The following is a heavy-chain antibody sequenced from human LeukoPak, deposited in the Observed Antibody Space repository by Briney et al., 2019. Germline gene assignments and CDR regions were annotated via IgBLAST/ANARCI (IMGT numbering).Heavy chain of an antibody. V-gene: IGHV3-33*01. Sequence: GGSLRLSCAASGFTFRDYVMHWVRQAPGNGLEWVAIIWFDGTNDVYAESVKDRFTISKDNSKNTLFLQMDSLRVEDTAVYYCVRAARNVGPTLPYGMDVWGQGTTLIVSS. CDR3: VRAARNVGPTLPYGMDV. CDR2: IWFDGTND. CDR1: GFTFRDYV. J-gene: IGHJ6*02. D-gene: IGHD1-26*01.